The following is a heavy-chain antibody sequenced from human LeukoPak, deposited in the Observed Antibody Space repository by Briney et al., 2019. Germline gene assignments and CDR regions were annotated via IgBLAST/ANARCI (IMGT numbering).Heavy chain of an antibody. D-gene: IGHD6-13*01. J-gene: IGHJ4*02. CDR2: IYYSGST. CDR3: ANAGAAALLLVY. CDR1: GGSISSSSYY. Sequence: PSETLSLTCTVSGGSISSSSYYWGWIRQPPGKGLEWIGNIYYSGSTYYNPSLKSRVTISLDTSKNQFSLKLSSVTAADTAVYYCANAGAAALLLVYWGQGTLVTVSS. V-gene: IGHV4-39*07.